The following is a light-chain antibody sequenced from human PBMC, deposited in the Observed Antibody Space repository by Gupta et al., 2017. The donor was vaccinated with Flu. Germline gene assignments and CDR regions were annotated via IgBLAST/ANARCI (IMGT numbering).Light chain of an antibody. Sequence: DIQMTQSPSTLSASVGDRVTITCRASQSINNYLAWYQQKEGEAPKLLIYKASNLETGVPSRFSGSGSGTEFTLTISSLQSDDFATYYCQHYSTYPLTFGGGTSVEVK. J-gene: IGKJ4*01. CDR3: QHYSTYPLT. CDR2: KAS. V-gene: IGKV1-5*03. CDR1: QSINNY.